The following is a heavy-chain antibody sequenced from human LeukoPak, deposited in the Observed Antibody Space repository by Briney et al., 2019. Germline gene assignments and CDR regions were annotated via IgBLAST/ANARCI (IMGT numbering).Heavy chain of an antibody. D-gene: IGHD7-27*01. CDR1: GFNFNNYA. V-gene: IGHV3-9*01. CDR3: AKATGDWYFDL. Sequence: GRSLRLSCAGSGFNFNNYAMHWVRQAPGKGLEWLSGISWNSGTRGYADSVKGRFTISRDNAKNSLYLQVNSLRPDDTAFYYRAKATGDWYFDLWGRGTLVTVSS. CDR2: ISWNSGTR. J-gene: IGHJ2*01.